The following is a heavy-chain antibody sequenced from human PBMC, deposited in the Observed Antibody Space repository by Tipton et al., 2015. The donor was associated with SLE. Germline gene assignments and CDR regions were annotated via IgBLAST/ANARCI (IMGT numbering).Heavy chain of an antibody. Sequence: TLSLTCAVYGGSFSGYYWNWIRQSPGKGLEWIGEINHSGSTNYDPSLKSRLTISVDTSKNQFSLKLSSVTAADTAVYYCATDPGDWYFDLWGRGTLVTVSS. CDR2: INHSGST. V-gene: IGHV4-34*01. J-gene: IGHJ2*01. CDR1: GGSFSGYY. CDR3: ATDPGDWYFDL.